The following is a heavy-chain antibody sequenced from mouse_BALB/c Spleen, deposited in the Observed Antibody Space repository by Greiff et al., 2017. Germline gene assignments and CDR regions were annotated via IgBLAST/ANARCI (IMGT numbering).Heavy chain of an antibody. Sequence: VQLQQPGAELVKPGASVKLSCKASGYTFTSYWMHWVKQRAGQGLEWIGEINPSNGRTNYNEKFKSKATLTVDKSSSTAYMQLSSLTSEDSAVYYCARDYGSPWFAYWGQGTLVTVSA. CDR3: ARDYGSPWFAY. J-gene: IGHJ3*01. CDR2: INPSNGRT. V-gene: IGHV1S81*02. CDR1: GYTFTSYW. D-gene: IGHD1-1*01.